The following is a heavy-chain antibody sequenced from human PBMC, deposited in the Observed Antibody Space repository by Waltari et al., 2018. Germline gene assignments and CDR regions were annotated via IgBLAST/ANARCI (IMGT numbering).Heavy chain of an antibody. D-gene: IGHD3-22*01. CDR3: AKTAMIGCYYYYYMDV. J-gene: IGHJ6*03. CDR2: SSGSGGST. Sequence: EVQLLESGGGLVQPGGSLRLSCAASGFTFSSYAMSWVRPAPGKGLAWVSASSGSGGSTYYADSVKGRFTISRDNSKNTLYLQMNSLRAEDTAVYYCAKTAMIGCYYYYYMDVWGKGTTVTISS. V-gene: IGHV3-23*01. CDR1: GFTFSSYA.